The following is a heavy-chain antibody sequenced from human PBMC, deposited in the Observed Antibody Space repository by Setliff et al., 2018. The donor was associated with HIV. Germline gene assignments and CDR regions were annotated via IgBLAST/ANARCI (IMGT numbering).Heavy chain of an antibody. CDR2: ISGLTGEV. D-gene: IGHD5-18*01. CDR1: GYDFGSYS. CDR3: AKDRVHNTAMVTGIDY. V-gene: IGHV1-18*04. J-gene: IGHJ4*02. Sequence: GASVKVSCKASGYDFGSYSMMWVRQTPGQGLEWLGWISGLTGEVRLAKEFQGRVTLTTSAYTAYMELKSLRSEDRGVYYCAKDRVHNTAMVTGIDYWGQGTLVTVSS.